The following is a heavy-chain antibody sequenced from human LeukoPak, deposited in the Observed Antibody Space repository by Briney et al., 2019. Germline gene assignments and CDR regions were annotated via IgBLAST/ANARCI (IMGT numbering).Heavy chain of an antibody. CDR3: AKHDYGDYFFGVFDY. J-gene: IGHJ4*02. CDR1: GFTFSSYA. CDR2: ISGSGGST. V-gene: IGHV3-23*01. Sequence: GGSLRLSCAASGFTFSSYAMIWVRQAPGEGLEWASAISGSGGSTYYADSVKGRFTISRDNSKNTLYLQMNSLRAEDTAVYYCAKHDYGDYFFGVFDYWGQGTLVTVSS. D-gene: IGHD4-17*01.